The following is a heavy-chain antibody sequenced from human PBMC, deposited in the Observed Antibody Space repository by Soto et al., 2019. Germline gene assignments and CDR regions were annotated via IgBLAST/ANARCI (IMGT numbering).Heavy chain of an antibody. J-gene: IGHJ4*02. CDR2: IWYDGSNK. V-gene: IGHV3-33*01. Sequence: QVQLVESGGGVVQPGRSLRLSCAASGFTFSSYGMHWVRQAPGKGLEWVAVIWYDGSNKYYADSVKGRFTISRDNSKNTLYLQMNSLRVGDTAVYYCARDGAVAGYYFDYWGQGTLVTVSS. D-gene: IGHD6-19*01. CDR1: GFTFSSYG. CDR3: ARDGAVAGYYFDY.